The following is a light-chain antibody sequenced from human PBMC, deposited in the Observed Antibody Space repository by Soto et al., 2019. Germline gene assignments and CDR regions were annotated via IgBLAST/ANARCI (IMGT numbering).Light chain of an antibody. V-gene: IGKV3-20*01. CDR1: QSVKNNQ. CDR3: QQYEGSAT. Sequence: EIVLTQSPGTLSLSPGERATLSCRASQSVKNNQLAWYQQKPGQAPRLLILGASSRATGIPDRFSGRGSETDFTLTSSRLEPDDFAVYHCQQYEGSATFGQGTRLEIK. CDR2: GAS. J-gene: IGKJ5*01.